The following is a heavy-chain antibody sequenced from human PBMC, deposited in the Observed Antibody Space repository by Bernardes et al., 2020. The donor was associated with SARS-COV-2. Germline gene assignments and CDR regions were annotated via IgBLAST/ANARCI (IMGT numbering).Heavy chain of an antibody. CDR1: VFTFSNYV. CDR2: ISGSGDIT. Sequence: GVSLRLSCAASVFTFSNYVVNCVRQAPGKGLECVSCISGSGDITYYADSVKARFTISRDNSRNTLYLQMNSLRAEDTAVYYCANPIRFGYHYEGSWGQGTMVTVSS. V-gene: IGHV3-23*01. CDR3: ANPIRFGYHYEGS. D-gene: IGHD3-10*01. J-gene: IGHJ5*02.